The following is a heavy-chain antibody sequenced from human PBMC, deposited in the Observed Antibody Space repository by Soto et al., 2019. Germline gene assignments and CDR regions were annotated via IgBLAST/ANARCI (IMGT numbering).Heavy chain of an antibody. CDR1: EVTCISYA. J-gene: IGHJ4*02. Sequence: GSLRLSCAASEVTCISYAMSWVRQAPGKGLEWVSAISGSGGSTYYADSVKGRFTISRDNSKNTLYLQMNSLRAEDTAVYYCAKDPTKVYDFWSGYVHFDYWGQGTLVTVSS. CDR2: ISGSGGST. V-gene: IGHV3-23*01. CDR3: AKDPTKVYDFWSGYVHFDY. D-gene: IGHD3-3*01.